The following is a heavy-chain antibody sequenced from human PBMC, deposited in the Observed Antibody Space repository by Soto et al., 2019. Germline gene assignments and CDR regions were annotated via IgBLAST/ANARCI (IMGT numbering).Heavy chain of an antibody. J-gene: IGHJ3*02. CDR3: ANYYDSSGNAHAFDI. V-gene: IGHV3-30*18. D-gene: IGHD3-22*01. CDR2: ISYDGSNK. CDR1: GFTFSSYG. Sequence: QVELVESGGGVVQPGRSLRLSCAASGFTFSSYGMHWVRQAPGKGLEWVAVISYDGSNKYYADSVKGRFTISRDNSKNTRYLQMNSLRAEDTAVYYCANYYDSSGNAHAFDIWGQGTMVTVSS.